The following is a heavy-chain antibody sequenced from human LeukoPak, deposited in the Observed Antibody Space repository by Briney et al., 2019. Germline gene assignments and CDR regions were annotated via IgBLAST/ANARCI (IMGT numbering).Heavy chain of an antibody. J-gene: IGHJ4*02. CDR3: ARFWYCNSENNCFYDFDF. Sequence: SETLSLTCTVSGGSISGYYWSWIRQPPERGLEWIGYISYTGRTLYNPSLKSRVTMSVDTSKNQFSLKLSSMTAADTAVYYCARFWYCNSENNCFYDFDFWGQGTLVTVSS. CDR1: GGSISGYY. CDR2: ISYTGRT. D-gene: IGHD2/OR15-2a*01. V-gene: IGHV4-59*01.